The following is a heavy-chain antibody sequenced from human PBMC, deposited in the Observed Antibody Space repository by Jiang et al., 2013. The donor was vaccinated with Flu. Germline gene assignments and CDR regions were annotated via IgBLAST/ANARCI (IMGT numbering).Heavy chain of an antibody. CDR3: ARDLRYYDSSGYFLH. CDR1: FTGYY. V-gene: IGHV1-2*02. D-gene: IGHD3-22*01. CDR2: INPNSGGT. J-gene: IGHJ4*02. Sequence: FTGYYMHWVRQAPGQGLEWMGWINPNSGGTNYAQKFQGRVTMTRDTSISTAYMELSRLRSDDTAVYYCARDLRYYDSSGYFLHWGQGTLVTVSS.